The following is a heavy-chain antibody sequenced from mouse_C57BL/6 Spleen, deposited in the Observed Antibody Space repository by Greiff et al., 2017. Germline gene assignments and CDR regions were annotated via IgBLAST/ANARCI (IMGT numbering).Heavy chain of an antibody. CDR1: GYAFSSSW. J-gene: IGHJ2*02. D-gene: IGHD2-14*01. V-gene: IGHV1-82*01. Sequence: VQLQQSGPELVKPGASVKISCKASGYAFSSSWMNWVKQRPGTGLEWIGRIYPGDGDTNYNGKFKGKATLPADKSSSTAYMQLSSLTSEDAAVYFCSRRGYDSTFDYWGQGTSLTVSS. CDR3: SRRGYDSTFDY. CDR2: IYPGDGDT.